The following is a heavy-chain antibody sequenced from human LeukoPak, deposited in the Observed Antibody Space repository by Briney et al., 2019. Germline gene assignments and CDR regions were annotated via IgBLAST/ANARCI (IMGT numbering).Heavy chain of an antibody. V-gene: IGHV4-39*01. CDR3: AITYYYDSSGYRGSFDY. CDR1: AGSTGSSSYY. CDR2: IYYSGST. Sequence: SETLSLTCNVAAGSTGSSSYYWGWIRQPPGKGLEWIASIYYSGSTYYNPSLKSRVTISVDTSKNQFSLKLSSVTAADTAVYYCAITYYYDSSGYRGSFDYWGQGTLVTVSS. D-gene: IGHD3-22*01. J-gene: IGHJ4*02.